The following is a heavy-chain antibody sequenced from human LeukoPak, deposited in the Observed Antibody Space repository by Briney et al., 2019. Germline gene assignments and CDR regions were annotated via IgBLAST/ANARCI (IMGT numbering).Heavy chain of an antibody. V-gene: IGHV3-66*02. CDR1: GFTVSNDY. D-gene: IGHD2-21*01. CDR2: IYADGTT. Sequence: GGSLRLSCAASGFTVSNDYMAWVRQDPGKGLEWVSLIYADGTTFYTDSVKGRFTMSRDNFKNTLYLQMNSLRPEDTALYYCARDSRGNFDLWGQGTLVTVSS. J-gene: IGHJ4*02. CDR3: ARDSRGNFDL.